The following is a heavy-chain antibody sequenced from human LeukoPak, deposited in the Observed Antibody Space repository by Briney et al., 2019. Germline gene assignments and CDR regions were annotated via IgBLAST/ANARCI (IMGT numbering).Heavy chain of an antibody. CDR2: IYPGDSDT. V-gene: IGHV5-51*04. D-gene: IGHD5-24*01. J-gene: IGHJ4*02. Sequence: GESLQISCKGSGYSFTSSWIGWVRQLPGKGLEWMGIIYPGDSDTTYSPSFQGLVTMSADKPIRNAHLQWSSLKASDTAMYYCARIRDGYNSLFDCWGQGTLVTVSS. CDR3: ARIRDGYNSLFDC. CDR1: GYSFTSSW.